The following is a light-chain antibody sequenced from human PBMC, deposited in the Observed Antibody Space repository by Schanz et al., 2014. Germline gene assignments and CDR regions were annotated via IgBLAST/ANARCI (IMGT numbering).Light chain of an antibody. CDR2: EVS. V-gene: IGLV2-8*01. CDR1: SSDVGGYNY. Sequence: QSALTQPPSASGSPGQSVTISCTGTSSDVGGYNYVSWYQQHPGKAPKLMIYEVSKRPSGVPDRFSGSKSGNTASLTVSGXQAEDEADYYCSSYAGSNFVVFGGGTKLTVL. J-gene: IGLJ2*01. CDR3: SSYAGSNFVV.